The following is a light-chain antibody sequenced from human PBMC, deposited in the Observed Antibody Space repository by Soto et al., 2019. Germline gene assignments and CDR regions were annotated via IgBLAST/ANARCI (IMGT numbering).Light chain of an antibody. V-gene: IGKV2-30*02. CDR2: QVS. Sequence: DGVVTQGPVCLSVTLGERGSISFGASLSLVHSDGNIYLIWFQQRPGQSPRRLIYQVSNRDSGVPDRFSGSGSVTDFTLKISRVEAEDVGVYYCLQATHWPHTFGQGTKVDI. CDR3: LQATHWPHT. J-gene: IGKJ2*01. CDR1: LSLVHSDGNIY.